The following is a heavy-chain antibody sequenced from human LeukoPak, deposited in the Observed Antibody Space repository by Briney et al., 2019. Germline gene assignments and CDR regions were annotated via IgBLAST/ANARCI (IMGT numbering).Heavy chain of an antibody. J-gene: IGHJ3*02. CDR1: GGSLSSGSPY. CDR2: IYVSGST. CDR3: AIRVSGRAFDI. D-gene: IGHD3-16*01. V-gene: IGHV4-61*02. Sequence: PSQTLSLTCAVSGGSLSSGSPYGSSIRLPAGEGLGWIGRIYVSGSTNYNPSLTSRVTISVDTSKNQFSLKLSSVAAADTAVYYCAIRVSGRAFDIWGQETMVTVSS.